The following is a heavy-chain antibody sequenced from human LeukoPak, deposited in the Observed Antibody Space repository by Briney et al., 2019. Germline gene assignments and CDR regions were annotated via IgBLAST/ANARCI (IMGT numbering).Heavy chain of an antibody. CDR1: GFSFSGYA. Sequence: PGGSLRLSCAASGFSFSGYAMNWVRQAPGKGLEWVSSLSVSGGTTYYTDSVKGWFTVSRDNSRDTLYLQMQSLRVEDTAVYYCARMNGGSLSSYYFDYWGQGILVTVPS. J-gene: IGHJ4*02. D-gene: IGHD1-26*01. CDR3: ARMNGGSLSSYYFDY. CDR2: LSVSGGTT. V-gene: IGHV3-23*01.